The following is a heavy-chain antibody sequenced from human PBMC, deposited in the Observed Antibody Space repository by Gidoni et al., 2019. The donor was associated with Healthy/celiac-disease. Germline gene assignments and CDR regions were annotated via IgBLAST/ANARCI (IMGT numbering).Heavy chain of an antibody. J-gene: IGHJ4*02. Sequence: EVQLVASGGGLVQPGGSLRLSCAAPGFTVSSNYMSWVRQAPGKGLEVVSVIYSGGSTYYADSVKGRFTISRDNSKNTLYLQMNSLRAEDTAVYYCAREISGFSHSGSYHYFDYWGQGTLVTVSS. D-gene: IGHD1-26*01. CDR2: IYSGGST. CDR3: AREISGFSHSGSYHYFDY. CDR1: GFTVSSNY. V-gene: IGHV3-66*02.